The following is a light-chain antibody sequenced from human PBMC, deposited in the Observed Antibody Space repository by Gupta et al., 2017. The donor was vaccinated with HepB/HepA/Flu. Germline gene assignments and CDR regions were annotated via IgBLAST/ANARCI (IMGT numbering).Light chain of an antibody. Sequence: SSVLTQPPSVSEAPGKTALITCTGHNIGSQRIHWYQQKADQAPVLVVYDDIDRPSGIPERISCSKSGTTATRAISRVEAGDESDDYYQMWNASRHHWVCGGGTKLTVL. CDR1: NIGSQR. CDR3: QMWNASRHHWV. J-gene: IGLJ3*02. CDR2: DDI. V-gene: IGLV3-21*03.